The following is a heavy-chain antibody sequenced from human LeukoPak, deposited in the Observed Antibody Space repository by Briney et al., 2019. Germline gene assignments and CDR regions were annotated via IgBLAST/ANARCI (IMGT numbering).Heavy chain of an antibody. Sequence: SETLSLTCAVYGGSISGYYWSWIRQPLGKGLEWIGEINHSGSTNYNPSLKSRVTISVDTSKNQFSLKLSSVTAADTAVYYCAGLIAVDGADYWGQGTLVTVSS. CDR2: INHSGST. J-gene: IGHJ4*02. CDR1: GGSISGYY. V-gene: IGHV4-34*01. D-gene: IGHD6-19*01. CDR3: AGLIAVDGADY.